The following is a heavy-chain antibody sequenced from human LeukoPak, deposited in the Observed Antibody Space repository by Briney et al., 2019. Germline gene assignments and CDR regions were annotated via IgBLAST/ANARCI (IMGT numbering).Heavy chain of an antibody. CDR1: GFTFSSYA. CDR3: ANGKGSSGYYFDY. J-gene: IGHJ4*02. V-gene: IGHV3-23*01. Sequence: GSLRLSCAASGFTFSSYAMSWVRQAPGKGLEWVSAISGSGGSTYYADSVKGRFTISRDNSKNTLYLQMNSLRAEDTAVYYCANGKGSSGYYFDYWGQGTLVTVSS. CDR2: ISGSGGST. D-gene: IGHD3-22*01.